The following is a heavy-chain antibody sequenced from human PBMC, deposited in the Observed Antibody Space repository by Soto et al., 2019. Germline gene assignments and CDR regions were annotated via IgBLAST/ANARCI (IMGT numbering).Heavy chain of an antibody. CDR1: GFTFSSYG. V-gene: IGHV3-30*18. J-gene: IGHJ5*02. CDR2: ISYDGSNK. CDR3: AKEVLAVPAAHLHINWFDP. D-gene: IGHD2-2*01. Sequence: GGSLRLSCAASGFTFSSYGMHWVRQAPGKGLEWVAVISYDGSNKYYADSVKGRFTISRDNSKNTLYLQMNSLRAEDTAVYYCAKEVLAVPAAHLHINWFDPWGQGTLVTVSS.